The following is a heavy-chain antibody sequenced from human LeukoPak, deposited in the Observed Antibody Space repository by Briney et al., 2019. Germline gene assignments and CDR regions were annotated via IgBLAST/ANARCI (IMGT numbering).Heavy chain of an antibody. CDR1: GFTFSSYA. CDR2: ISGSGGST. D-gene: IGHD3-22*01. J-gene: IGHJ4*02. V-gene: IGHV3-23*01. Sequence: GGSLRLSCAASGFTFSSYAMSWVRQAPGKGLEWVSAISGSGGSTYYADSVKGRFTISRDNSKNTLYLQMNSLRAEDTAVYYCARDLEYYYDSSASTGYWGQGTLVTVSS. CDR3: ARDLEYYYDSSASTGY.